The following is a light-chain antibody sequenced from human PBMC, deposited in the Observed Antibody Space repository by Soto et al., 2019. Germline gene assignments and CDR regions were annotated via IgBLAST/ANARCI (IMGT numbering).Light chain of an antibody. CDR3: QQDYAYPYS. CDR2: AAV. J-gene: IGKJ2*01. V-gene: IGKV1-6*01. Sequence: IQMTQSPSSLSASVGDRVTITCRASQGIRNDLGWYQQIPGKAPKLLIYAAVSLHSGVPSRFSGTGSGTDFTLTINNLQPEDFATYYYQQDYAYPYSFGQGTRLEI. CDR1: QGIRND.